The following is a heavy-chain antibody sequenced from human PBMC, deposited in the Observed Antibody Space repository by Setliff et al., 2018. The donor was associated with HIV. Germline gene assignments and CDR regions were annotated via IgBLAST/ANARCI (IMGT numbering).Heavy chain of an antibody. Sequence: SETLSLTCTVSGGSISSYYWSWIRQPPGKGLEWIGYIYYSGSTNYNPSLNSRGTISVDMSKTQFSLKLSSVTAADTAVYYCARGRKRDGYNFYYYYMDVWDKGTTVTVSS. D-gene: IGHD5-12*01. CDR2: IYYSGST. CDR1: GGSISSYY. V-gene: IGHV4-59*12. CDR3: ARGRKRDGYNFYYYYMDV. J-gene: IGHJ6*03.